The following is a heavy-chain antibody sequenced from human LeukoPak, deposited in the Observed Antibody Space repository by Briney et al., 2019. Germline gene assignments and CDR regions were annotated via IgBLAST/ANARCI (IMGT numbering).Heavy chain of an antibody. V-gene: IGHV3-49*03. J-gene: IGHJ4*02. CDR2: IRSKAFGGTA. Sequence: GRSLRLSCTASGFPFGDYAMSWFRQAPGKGLEWVGFIRSKAFGGTAEYAASVKGRFTISRDDSTSIAYLHMNSLKTEDTAVYYCTRDGSGSYYHPPFDYWGQGTLVTVSS. CDR3: TRDGSGSYYHPPFDY. CDR1: GFPFGDYA. D-gene: IGHD3-10*01.